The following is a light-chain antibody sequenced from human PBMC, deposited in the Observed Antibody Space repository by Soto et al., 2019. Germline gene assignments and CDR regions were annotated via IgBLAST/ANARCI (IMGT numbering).Light chain of an antibody. Sequence: VSAQSPGTVSLSPGERATLSCRASQSVSSSYLAWYQQKPGQAPRLLIYGASSRATGIPDRFSGSGSGTDFTLTISRLEPEDFAVYYCQQYDSSPKTSGQGTKVDNK. CDR3: QQYDSSPKT. CDR2: GAS. J-gene: IGKJ1*01. CDR1: QSVSSSY. V-gene: IGKV3-20*01.